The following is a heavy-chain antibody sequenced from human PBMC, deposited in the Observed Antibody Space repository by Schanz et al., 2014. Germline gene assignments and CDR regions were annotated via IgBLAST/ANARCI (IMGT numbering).Heavy chain of an antibody. Sequence: EVQLVESGGGLVQPGGSLRLSCAASGFTFSTYAMDWVRQAPGKGLEWVSAISASGGSTYYADSVKGRFTISRDNSKNTLYVQLNSLRAEDTAVYYCAKDPYGSGNHYTYWGRGALVSVSS. J-gene: IGHJ4*02. D-gene: IGHD3-10*01. V-gene: IGHV3-23*04. CDR1: GFTFSTYA. CDR3: AKDPYGSGNHYTY. CDR2: ISASGGST.